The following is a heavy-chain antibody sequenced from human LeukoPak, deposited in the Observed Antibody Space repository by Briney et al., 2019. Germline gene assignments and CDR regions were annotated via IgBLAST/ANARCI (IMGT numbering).Heavy chain of an antibody. D-gene: IGHD3-22*01. V-gene: IGHV3-30*02. CDR2: IRYDGSNK. CDR1: GFTFSSYG. Sequence: PGGSLRLSCAASGFTFSSYGVHWVRQAPGKGLEWVAFIRYDGSNKYYADSVKGRFTISRDNSKNTLYLQMNSLRAEDTAVYYCAKSEGYCYDSSGYSGRFFDYWGQGTLVTVSS. CDR3: AKSEGYCYDSSGYSGRFFDY. J-gene: IGHJ4*02.